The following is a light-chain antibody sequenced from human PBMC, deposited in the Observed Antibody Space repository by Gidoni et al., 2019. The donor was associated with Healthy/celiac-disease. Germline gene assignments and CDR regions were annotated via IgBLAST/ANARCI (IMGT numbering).Light chain of an antibody. Sequence: EIVLTPSPATLSLSPGERATIYCRAHESVSSCYLAWYQQKPGQAHRLLIYGASSRATGNPDRFSGSGSGTYFTLTIRRLEHEYFAVYYRQQYGSSPWTFGQGTKVEIK. V-gene: IGKV3-20*01. J-gene: IGKJ1*01. CDR1: ESVSSCY. CDR3: QQYGSSPWT. CDR2: GAS.